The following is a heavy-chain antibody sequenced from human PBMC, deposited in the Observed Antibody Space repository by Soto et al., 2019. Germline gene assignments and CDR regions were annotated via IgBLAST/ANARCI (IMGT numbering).Heavy chain of an antibody. V-gene: IGHV4-34*01. CDR3: ARSVDP. CDR1: GGSFSGYY. CDR2: INHSGST. Sequence: SETLSLTCAVYGGSFSGYYWSWFRQPPGKGLEWIGEINHSGSTNYNPSLKSRVTISVDTSKNQFSLKLSSVTAADTAVYYCARSVDPWGQGTLVTVSS. J-gene: IGHJ5*02.